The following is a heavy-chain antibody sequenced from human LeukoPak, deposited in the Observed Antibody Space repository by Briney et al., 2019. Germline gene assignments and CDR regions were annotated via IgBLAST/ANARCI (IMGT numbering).Heavy chain of an antibody. V-gene: IGHV4-34*01. D-gene: IGHD3-22*01. CDR2: INHSGST. Sequence: PSETLSLTCAVYGGSFSGYYWSWIRQPPGKGLEWIGEINHSGSTNYNPSLKSRVTISVDTSKNQFSLKLSSVTAADTAVYFCARDLNYSDSSGYPLPWGQGTLVTVSS. J-gene: IGHJ5*02. CDR3: ARDLNYSDSSGYPLP. CDR1: GGSFSGYY.